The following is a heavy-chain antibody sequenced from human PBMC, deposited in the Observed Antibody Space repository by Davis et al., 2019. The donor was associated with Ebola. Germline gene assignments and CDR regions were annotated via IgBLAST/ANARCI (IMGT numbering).Heavy chain of an antibody. CDR1: GFTFATYW. D-gene: IGHD5-24*01. CDR3: ARGTNGYNPGGYFDS. Sequence: GESLKIPCKWFGFTFATYWIAWVRQMPGKGLECMGIIFPGDSDTRYSPSFQGQVTISADKSISTAYLQWSSLKASDTAIYYCARGTNGYNPGGYFDSWGQGTLVTVSS. V-gene: IGHV5-51*01. CDR2: IFPGDSDT. J-gene: IGHJ4*02.